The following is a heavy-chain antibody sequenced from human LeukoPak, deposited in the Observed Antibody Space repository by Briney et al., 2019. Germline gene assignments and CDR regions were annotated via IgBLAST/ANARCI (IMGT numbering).Heavy chain of an antibody. D-gene: IGHD2-2*01. Sequence: GGSLRLSCAASGFTFSSYAMHWVRQAPGKGLEWVAVISYDGSNKYYADSVKGRFTISRDNSGNTLYLQMNSLRAEDTAVYYCARTPVPYCSSTSCYADWFDPWGQGTLVTVSS. V-gene: IGHV3-30*04. CDR2: ISYDGSNK. CDR1: GFTFSSYA. CDR3: ARTPVPYCSSTSCYADWFDP. J-gene: IGHJ5*02.